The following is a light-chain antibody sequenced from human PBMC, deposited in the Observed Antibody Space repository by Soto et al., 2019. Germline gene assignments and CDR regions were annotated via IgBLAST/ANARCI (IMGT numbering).Light chain of an antibody. J-gene: IGKJ1*01. CDR2: GAS. Sequence: EVVLLQSPVTLSLCPGEIATLSCRASQSVSSSHLAWYQQKPGQAPRLLIYGASSRATGIPDRFSGSGSGTDFTLTISRLEPEDFAVYYCQQDGSSPQTFGQGTKVDIK. CDR1: QSVSSSH. V-gene: IGKV3-20*01. CDR3: QQDGSSPQT.